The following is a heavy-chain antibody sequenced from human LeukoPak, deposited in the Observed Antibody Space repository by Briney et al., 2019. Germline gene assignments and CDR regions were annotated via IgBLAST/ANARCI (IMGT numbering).Heavy chain of an antibody. CDR2: ISRDGGFE. V-gene: IGHV3-30*03. CDR1: GFTFSDSV. J-gene: IGHJ3*01. Sequence: GRPLRLSCAASGFTFSDSVMHWVRQAPGSGLEWVAGISRDGGFEHYLESVKGRFTISRDNSKNMLYVQINSLRVEDTSVYYRAREGHTSGHAPAFDVWGQGTMVTVSS. D-gene: IGHD3-22*01. CDR3: AREGHTSGHAPAFDV.